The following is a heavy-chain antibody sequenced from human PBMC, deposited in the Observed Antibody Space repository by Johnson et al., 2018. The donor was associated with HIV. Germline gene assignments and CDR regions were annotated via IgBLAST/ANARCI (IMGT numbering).Heavy chain of an antibody. Sequence: VQLVESGGGLVQPGGSLRLSCAASGFTFSSYWMSWVRQAPGKGLEWVANIKQDGSEKYYVDSVKGRFTISRDNAKNSLYLQMNSLRAEDTAVYYCARAMYTTGWSYDAFDILGQGTKVTVSS. V-gene: IGHV3-7*01. CDR3: ARAMYTTGWSYDAFDI. D-gene: IGHD6-19*01. CDR1: GFTFSSYW. CDR2: IKQDGSEK. J-gene: IGHJ3*02.